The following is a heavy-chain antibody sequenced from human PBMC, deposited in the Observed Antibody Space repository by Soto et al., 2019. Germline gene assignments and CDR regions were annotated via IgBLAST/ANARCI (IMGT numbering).Heavy chain of an antibody. D-gene: IGHD6-13*01. Sequence: GGALRLSCEGSGFNVCNFGVQPVRQAPGKGPEFVSGISSTGASIFYADSVKGRVTISRDNSKNTVNLQMGSLKPEDTAVYYCARARIGAAGTKYYFGYWGRGTLVTVSS. V-gene: IGHV3-64*02. J-gene: IGHJ4*02. CDR1: GFNVCNFG. CDR3: ARARIGAAGTKYYFGY. CDR2: ISSTGASI.